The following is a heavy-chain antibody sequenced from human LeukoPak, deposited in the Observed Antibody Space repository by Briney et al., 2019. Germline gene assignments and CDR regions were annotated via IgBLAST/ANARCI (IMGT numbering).Heavy chain of an antibody. CDR1: VFTFSYYA. CDR3: AKDRGSGYCSSTSCSNWFDP. Sequence: PGGSLRLSCSASVFTFSYYAMHWVRQTAGKGLEFVSGISSNGGSTYYADSLKGRFTISRDNSNNTLYLQMSSLRAEDTAVYYCAKDRGSGYCSSTSCSNWFDPWGQGTLVTVSS. D-gene: IGHD2-2*01. CDR2: ISSNGGST. V-gene: IGHV3-64D*09. J-gene: IGHJ5*02.